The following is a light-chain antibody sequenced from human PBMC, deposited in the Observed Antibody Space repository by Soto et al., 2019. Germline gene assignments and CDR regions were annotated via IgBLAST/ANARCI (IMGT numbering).Light chain of an antibody. CDR1: SSDVGGYKY. Sequence: QPVLTQSPSASGSPGQSVTISCTGTSSDVGGYKYVSWYQQHPGKAPKLMIFEVNKRPSGVPDRFSGSKSGNTASLTVSGLQAEDEADYYCSSYAGINNLGVFGTGTKLTVL. CDR3: SSYAGINNLGV. CDR2: EVN. J-gene: IGLJ1*01. V-gene: IGLV2-8*01.